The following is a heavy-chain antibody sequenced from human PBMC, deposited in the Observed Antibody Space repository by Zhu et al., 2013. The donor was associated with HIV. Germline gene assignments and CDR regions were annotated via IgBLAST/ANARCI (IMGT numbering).Heavy chain of an antibody. Sequence: VQPVQSGAEVKKPGASVKVSCKASGYTFTDDYIHWVRQAPGQGLEWMGWINPNSGGTNYAQKFQGRVTMTRDTSISTAYMELTRLRSDDTAVYYCARALTADYFYCVDVWGKGTTVTVSS. CDR3: ARALTADYFYCVDV. V-gene: IGHV1-2*02. CDR1: GYTFTDDY. CDR2: INPNSGGT. J-gene: IGHJ6*03.